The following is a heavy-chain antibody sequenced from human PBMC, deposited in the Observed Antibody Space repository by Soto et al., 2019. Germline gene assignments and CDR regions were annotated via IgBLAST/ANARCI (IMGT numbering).Heavy chain of an antibody. D-gene: IGHD3-16*01. CDR1: GDSLSNNHW. Sequence: QLRESGPGLVQPSETLSLTCDVSGDSLSNNHWWSWVRQAPGKGLEWIGEIWHTGRPNYNPSPRSRAASSLANPKTHFLLGLSSVPAANRAEFSVWGNSGTAASRINGNRHGGKGTRVT. CDR2: IWHTGRP. J-gene: IGHJ4*02. V-gene: IGHV4-4*02. CDR3: WGNSGTAASRINGNRH.